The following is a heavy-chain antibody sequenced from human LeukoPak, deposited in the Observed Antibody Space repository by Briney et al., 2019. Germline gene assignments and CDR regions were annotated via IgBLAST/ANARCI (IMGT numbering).Heavy chain of an antibody. D-gene: IGHD6-13*01. Sequence: ASVKVSCKASGYTFTSYYMHWVRQASGQGLEWMGIINPSGGSTSYAQKFQGRVTMTRDTSTSTVYMELSSLRSEDTAVYYCARWIAAAGTDYWGQGTLVTVSS. V-gene: IGHV1-46*01. CDR2: INPSGGST. J-gene: IGHJ4*02. CDR3: ARWIAAAGTDY. CDR1: GYTFTSYY.